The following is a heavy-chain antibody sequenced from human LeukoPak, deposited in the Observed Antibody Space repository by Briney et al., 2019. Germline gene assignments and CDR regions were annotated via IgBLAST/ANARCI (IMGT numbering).Heavy chain of an antibody. CDR1: GGSISSGDYY. CDR3: ARAPGGYPYNWFDP. CDR2: IYYSGST. Sequence: PSETLSLTCTVSGGSISSGDYYWSWIRQPPGKGLEWIGYIYYSGSTNYNPSLKSRVTISVDTSKSQFSLKLSSVTAADTAVYYCARAPGGYPYNWFDPWGQGTLVTVSS. V-gene: IGHV4-61*08. D-gene: IGHD6-25*01. J-gene: IGHJ5*02.